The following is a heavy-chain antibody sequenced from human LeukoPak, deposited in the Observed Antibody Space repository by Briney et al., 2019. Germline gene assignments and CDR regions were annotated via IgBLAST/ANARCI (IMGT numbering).Heavy chain of an antibody. J-gene: IGHJ4*02. V-gene: IGHV3-7*03. CDR3: ARNFKWEDSGCRPLDY. CDR2: INQDGSEK. D-gene: IGHD1-26*01. CDR1: GFMFDTYW. Sequence: GGSLRLSCATSGFMFDTYWMSWFRQAPGKGLEWVANINQDGSEKNYVDSVKGRFSISRDNAKNSLHLQMNGLRAEDTAIYYCARNFKWEDSGCRPLDYWGQGTLVTVSS.